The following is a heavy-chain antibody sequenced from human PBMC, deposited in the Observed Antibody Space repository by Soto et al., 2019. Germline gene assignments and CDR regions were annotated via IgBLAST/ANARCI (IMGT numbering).Heavy chain of an antibody. J-gene: IGHJ5*01. Sequence: ASVKVSCKASGYTFAHYGISWVRQAPGQGLEWMGWISGNTGATNYAPKMQGRVNMTIDTSTDTAYMDLRSLTSDDTAVYFCARDPTYFRVLGNWLDSWGQGTLVTVSS. D-gene: IGHD2-2*01. CDR3: ARDPTYFRVLGNWLDS. V-gene: IGHV1-18*04. CDR2: ISGNTGAT. CDR1: GYTFAHYG.